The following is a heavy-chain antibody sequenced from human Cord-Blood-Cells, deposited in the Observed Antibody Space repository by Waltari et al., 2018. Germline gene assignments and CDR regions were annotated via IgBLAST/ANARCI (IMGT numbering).Heavy chain of an antibody. CDR2: IIPIVGAA. V-gene: IGHV1-69*01. CDR1: GGTFSSYA. D-gene: IGHD6-13*01. Sequence: QVQLVQSGAAVKKPGSSVKVSCKASGGTFSSYAISRVRPAPGQGLERMGGIIPIVGAANYAQKFQRRVTITADESTSTAYMELSSLRSEDTAVYYCARASLYSSSWYWYFDLWGRGTLVTVSS. J-gene: IGHJ2*01. CDR3: ARASLYSSSWYWYFDL.